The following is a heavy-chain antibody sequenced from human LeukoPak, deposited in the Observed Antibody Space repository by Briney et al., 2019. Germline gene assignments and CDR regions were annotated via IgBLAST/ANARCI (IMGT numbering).Heavy chain of an antibody. Sequence: GGCLRLSCAAPGFTFSSYWMSWVRQAPGKGLECVANIKQDGSEKYYVDSVKGRFTISRDNAKNSLYPQMNSLRAEDTAVYYCARDPDIAAAGTFDYWGQGTLVTVSS. V-gene: IGHV3-7*01. CDR2: IKQDGSEK. CDR1: GFTFSSYW. CDR3: ARDPDIAAAGTFDY. J-gene: IGHJ4*02. D-gene: IGHD6-13*01.